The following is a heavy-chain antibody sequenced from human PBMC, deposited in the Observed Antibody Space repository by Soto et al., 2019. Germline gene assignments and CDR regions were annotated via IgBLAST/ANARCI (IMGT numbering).Heavy chain of an antibody. Sequence: QVQLQESGPGLVKPSQTLSLTCTVSGGSISSGGYYWSWIRQHPGKGLEWIGYIYYSGSTYYNPSLKGRVTISVDTSKNQVSLKLSSVTAADTAVYYCARGVTMVRGVIHTPYFDYWGQGTLVTVSS. J-gene: IGHJ4*02. CDR2: IYYSGST. V-gene: IGHV4-31*03. CDR1: GGSISSGGYY. D-gene: IGHD3-10*01. CDR3: ARGVTMVRGVIHTPYFDY.